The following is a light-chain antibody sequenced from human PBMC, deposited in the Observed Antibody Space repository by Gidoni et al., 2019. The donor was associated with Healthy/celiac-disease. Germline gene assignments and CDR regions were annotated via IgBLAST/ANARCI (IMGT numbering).Light chain of an antibody. J-gene: IGKJ4*01. CDR1: QSIRSY. Sequence: DIQMTQSPASLSESVGDRVTITCRASQSIRSYLNWYQQKPGKDPKLLIYAASSLQSGVQSRFSGSGSGTDFTLTISSLQPEDFATYYCQQSYSTPQLTFGGGTKVEIK. V-gene: IGKV1-39*01. CDR3: QQSYSTPQLT. CDR2: AAS.